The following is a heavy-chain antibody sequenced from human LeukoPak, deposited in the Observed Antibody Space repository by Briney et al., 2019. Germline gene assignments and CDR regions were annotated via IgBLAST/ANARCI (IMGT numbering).Heavy chain of an antibody. Sequence: GASVKVSCKASGYTFSGYYMHWVRQAPGQGLEWMGWINPNSGGTNYAQKFQGRVTMTRDTSISTAYMELSRLRSDDTAVYYCARVPSRRYDSSGYLGYWGQGTLVTVSS. CDR1: GYTFSGYY. CDR2: INPNSGGT. CDR3: ARVPSRRYDSSGYLGY. V-gene: IGHV1-2*02. J-gene: IGHJ4*02. D-gene: IGHD3-22*01.